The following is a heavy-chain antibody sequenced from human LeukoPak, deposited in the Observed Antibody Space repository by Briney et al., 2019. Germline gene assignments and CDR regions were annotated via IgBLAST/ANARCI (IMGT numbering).Heavy chain of an antibody. CDR3: ARVDSSGYHSDY. V-gene: IGHV4-39*07. CDR2: IYYSGST. J-gene: IGHJ4*02. Sequence: SETLSLTCTVSGVSISSSSYYWGWLRQPPGKGLEWIGSIYYSGSTYYNPSLKSRVTISVDTSKNQFSLKLSSVTAADTAVYYCARVDSSGYHSDYCGQGTLVTVSS. D-gene: IGHD3-22*01. CDR1: GVSISSSSYY.